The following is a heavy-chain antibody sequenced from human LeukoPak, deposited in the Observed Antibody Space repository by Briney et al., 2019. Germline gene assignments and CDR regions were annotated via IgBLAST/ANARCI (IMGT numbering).Heavy chain of an antibody. Sequence: GASVKVSCKASGYTFTSYYMHWVRQAPGQGLEWMGIINPSGRSTSYAQKFQGRVTMTRDTSTSTVYMELSSLRSEDTAVYYCARGDIITIFGVVIPRGYYYYGMDVWGQGTTVTVSS. D-gene: IGHD3-3*01. CDR1: GYTFTSYY. J-gene: IGHJ6*02. V-gene: IGHV1-46*01. CDR2: INPSGRST. CDR3: ARGDIITIFGVVIPRGYYYYGMDV.